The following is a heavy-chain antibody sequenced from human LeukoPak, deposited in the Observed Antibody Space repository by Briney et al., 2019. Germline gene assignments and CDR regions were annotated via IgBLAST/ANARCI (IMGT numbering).Heavy chain of an antibody. V-gene: IGHV3-74*01. CDR3: ARVAYSSSWYVDY. J-gene: IGHJ4*02. Sequence: GGSLRLSCAASGFTFSSYWMHWVRRAPGKGLVWVSRINSDGGSTTYADSVKGRFTISRDNAKDTLYLQMNSLRAEDTAVYYCARVAYSSSWYVDYWGQGTLVTVSS. D-gene: IGHD6-13*01. CDR2: INSDGGST. CDR1: GFTFSSYW.